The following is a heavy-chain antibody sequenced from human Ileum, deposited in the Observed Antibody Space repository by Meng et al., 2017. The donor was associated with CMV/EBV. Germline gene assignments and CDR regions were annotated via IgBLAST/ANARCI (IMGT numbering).Heavy chain of an antibody. CDR3: AKDRLKLAYYDYVWGSYRSISGGYYYGMDV. Sequence: PGKGLEWVSAISGSGGSTYYADSVKGRFTISRDNSKNTLYLQMNSLRAEDTAVYYCAKDRLKLAYYDYVWGSYRSISGGYYYGMDVWGQGTTVTVSS. D-gene: IGHD3-16*02. CDR2: ISGSGGST. V-gene: IGHV3-23*01. J-gene: IGHJ6*02.